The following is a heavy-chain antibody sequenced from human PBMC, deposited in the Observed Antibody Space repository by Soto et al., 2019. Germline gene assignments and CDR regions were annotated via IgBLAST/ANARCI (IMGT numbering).Heavy chain of an antibody. D-gene: IGHD6-13*01. Sequence: EVQLVESGGGLVQPGGSLRLSCAASGFTFSIYNMNWVRQAPGKGLEWVSYISSSSSIIYYADSVKGRFTISRDDAKNSLYLQMNSLRAEDTAVYFCARDQKASWYIRYFDYWGQGTLVTVSS. J-gene: IGHJ4*02. V-gene: IGHV3-48*01. CDR3: ARDQKASWYIRYFDY. CDR1: GFTFSIYN. CDR2: ISSSSSII.